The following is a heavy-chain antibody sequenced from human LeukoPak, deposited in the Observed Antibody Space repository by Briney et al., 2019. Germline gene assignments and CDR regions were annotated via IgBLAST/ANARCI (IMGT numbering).Heavy chain of an antibody. Sequence: PSETLSLTCTVSGGSISSSSYYWGWIRQPPGKGLEWIGSIYYSGSTYYNPSLKSRVTVSVDTSKNQFSLKLSSVTAADTAVYYCARGPPLRFGEPAPVDYWGQGTLVTVSS. CDR3: ARGPPLRFGEPAPVDY. CDR2: IYYSGST. J-gene: IGHJ4*02. CDR1: GGSISSSSYY. V-gene: IGHV4-39*07. D-gene: IGHD3-10*01.